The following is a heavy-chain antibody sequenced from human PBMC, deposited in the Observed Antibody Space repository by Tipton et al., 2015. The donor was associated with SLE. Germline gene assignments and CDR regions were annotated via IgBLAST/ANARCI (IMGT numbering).Heavy chain of an antibody. D-gene: IGHD3-10*01. CDR1: GFTFSSYS. Sequence: LRLSCAASGFTFSSYSMNWIRQPPGKGLEWIGYIYYSGSTNYNPSLKSRVTISVDTSKNQFSLKLSSVTAADTAVYYCARDFGADWGQGTLVTVSS. V-gene: IGHV4-59*01. CDR3: ARDFGAD. J-gene: IGHJ4*02. CDR2: IYYSGST.